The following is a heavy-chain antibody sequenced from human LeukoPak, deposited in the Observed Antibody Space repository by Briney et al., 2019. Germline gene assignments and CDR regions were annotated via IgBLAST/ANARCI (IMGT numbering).Heavy chain of an antibody. V-gene: IGHV3-23*01. CDR1: GFTFSSYA. D-gene: IGHD3-10*01. Sequence: GGSLRLSCAASGFTFSSYAMSWVRQAPGKGLEWVSAISGSGGSTYYADSVKGRFTISRDNSKNTLYLQMNSLRAEDTAVYYCAKAHGVVRVSLPSGFDYWGQGTLVTVSS. J-gene: IGHJ4*02. CDR2: ISGSGGST. CDR3: AKAHGVVRVSLPSGFDY.